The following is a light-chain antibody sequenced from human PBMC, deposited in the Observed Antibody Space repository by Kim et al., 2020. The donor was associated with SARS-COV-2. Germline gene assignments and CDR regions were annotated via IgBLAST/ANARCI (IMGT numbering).Light chain of an antibody. CDR1: QAIRNE. Sequence: ASTRDRVTITCRASQAIRNELGWYQQKPGKAPKVLIYAASTLQSGVSSRFSGSGSGTDFTLTISSLQPEDFATYYCLQDSRYPRTFGQGTKLEI. J-gene: IGKJ1*01. V-gene: IGKV1-6*01. CDR2: AAS. CDR3: LQDSRYPRT.